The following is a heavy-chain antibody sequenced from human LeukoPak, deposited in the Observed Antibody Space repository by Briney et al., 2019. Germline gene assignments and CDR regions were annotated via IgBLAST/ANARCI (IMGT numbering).Heavy chain of an antibody. CDR3: ASVYGSGSYYTRYYFDY. CDR2: IIPIFGTA. D-gene: IGHD3-10*01. Sequence: SVKVSCKASGGTFSSYAISWVRQAPGQGLEWMGGIIPIFGTANYAQKFQGRVTLTTDESTSTGYMELSSLRSEDTAVYYCASVYGSGSYYTRYYFDYWGQGTLVTVSS. J-gene: IGHJ4*02. V-gene: IGHV1-69*05. CDR1: GGTFSSYA.